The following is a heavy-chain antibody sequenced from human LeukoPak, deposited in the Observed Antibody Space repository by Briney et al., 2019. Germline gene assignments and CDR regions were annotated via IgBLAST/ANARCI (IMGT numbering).Heavy chain of an antibody. J-gene: IGHJ4*02. CDR2: INPSGGSI. V-gene: IGHV1-46*01. D-gene: IGHD6-19*01. CDR3: ARGSSIVVAVEYYFDY. CDR1: GYTFTSYY. Sequence: APVKVSCKASGYTFTSYYIHWVRQAPGQGLEWMGIINPSGGSISYAQKFQGRVTMTRDTSTNTVYMELSSLRSEDTAVYYCARGSSIVVAVEYYFDYWGQGTLVTVSS.